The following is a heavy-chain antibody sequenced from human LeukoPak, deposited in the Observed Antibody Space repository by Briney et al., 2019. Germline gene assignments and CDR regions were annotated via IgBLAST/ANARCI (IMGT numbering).Heavy chain of an antibody. V-gene: IGHV4-59*01. CDR3: ARGSSGSYHHAFGL. J-gene: IGHJ4*02. CDR2: INYSGSN. D-gene: IGHD3-10*01. CDR1: GGFIETYY. Sequence: ASETLSLTCTVSGGFIETYYWSWIRQSPGKGLEWIAFINYSGSNNYNPSLMSRVTISMDTSKTHFFLNMNSATAADAAVYYCARGSSGSYHHAFGLWGQGILVTVSS.